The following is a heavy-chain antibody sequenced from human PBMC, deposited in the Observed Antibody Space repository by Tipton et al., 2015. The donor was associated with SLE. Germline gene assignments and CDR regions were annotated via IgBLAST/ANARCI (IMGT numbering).Heavy chain of an antibody. CDR1: GFTFSSYA. V-gene: IGHV4-34*01. Sequence: LRLSCAASGFTFSSYAMSWVRQAPGKGLEWIGEINHSGSTNYNPSLKSRVTISVDTSKNQFSLKLSSVTAADTAVYYCARETYSSSWTGFDYWGQGTLVTVSS. J-gene: IGHJ4*02. CDR3: ARETYSSSWTGFDY. CDR2: INHSGST. D-gene: IGHD6-13*01.